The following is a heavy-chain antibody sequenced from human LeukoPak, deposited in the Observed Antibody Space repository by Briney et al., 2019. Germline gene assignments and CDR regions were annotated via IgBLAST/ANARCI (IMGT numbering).Heavy chain of an antibody. CDR1: GFTFSSYS. Sequence: PGGSLRLSCAASGFTFSSYSMNWVRQAPGKGLEWVSYISSSSSTIYYADSVKGRFTISRDNAKNSLYLQMNSLRAEDTAVYYCARGDARASDYFDYWGQGTLVTVFS. J-gene: IGHJ4*02. CDR3: ARGDARASDYFDY. CDR2: ISSSSSTI. V-gene: IGHV3-48*04.